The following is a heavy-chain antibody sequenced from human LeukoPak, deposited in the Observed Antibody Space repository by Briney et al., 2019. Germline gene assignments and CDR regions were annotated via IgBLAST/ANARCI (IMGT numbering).Heavy chain of an antibody. D-gene: IGHD3-22*01. V-gene: IGHV1-2*02. CDR2: INPNSGGT. CDR1: GYTFTGYY. Sequence: ASVTVSCKASGYTFTGYYMHWVRQAPGQGLEWMGWINPNSGGTNYAQKFQGRVTMTRDTSISTAYMELSRLRSDDTAVYYCAREYYYDSSGYFDHWGQGTLVTVSS. J-gene: IGHJ4*02. CDR3: AREYYYDSSGYFDH.